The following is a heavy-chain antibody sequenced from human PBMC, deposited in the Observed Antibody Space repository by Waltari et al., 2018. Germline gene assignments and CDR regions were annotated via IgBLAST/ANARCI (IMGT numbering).Heavy chain of an antibody. CDR3: ARASSIAAHDY. J-gene: IGHJ4*02. CDR1: GFTFSSYW. Sequence: EVQLVESGGGLVQPGGSLRLSCAASGFTFSSYWMSWVRQAPGKGLEGVANIKQDGSEKYYVDSVKGRFTISRDNAKNSLYLQMNSLRAEDTAVYYCARASSIAAHDYWGQGTLVTVSS. D-gene: IGHD6-6*01. V-gene: IGHV3-7*01. CDR2: IKQDGSEK.